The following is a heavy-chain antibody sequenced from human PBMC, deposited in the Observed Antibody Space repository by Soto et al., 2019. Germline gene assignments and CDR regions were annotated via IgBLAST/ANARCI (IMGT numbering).Heavy chain of an antibody. CDR1: GGSIITTSTW. D-gene: IGHD2-15*01. CDR3: ARRGYCSGGRCYSWAFDI. J-gene: IGHJ3*02. CDR2: IYHSGST. Sequence: QVQLQESGPGLVKPSGTLSLTCAVSGGSIITTSTWWSWVRQPPGKGLEWIGEIYHSGSTNYNPSLMSRVTISLDKSKNQFSLNLSSVTAADTAVYYCARRGYCSGGRCYSWAFDIWGQGTVVTVSS. V-gene: IGHV4-4*02.